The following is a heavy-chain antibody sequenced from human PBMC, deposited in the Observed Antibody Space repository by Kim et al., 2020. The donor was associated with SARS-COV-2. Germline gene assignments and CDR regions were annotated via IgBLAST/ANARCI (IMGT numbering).Heavy chain of an antibody. Sequence: SPSCQGHVTFSADKSINTAYLQWSSLTASDTAIYYCAKYRDYGDYSLDSWGQGTLVTVSS. V-gene: IGHV5-10-1*01. CDR3: AKYRDYGDYSLDS. J-gene: IGHJ4*02. D-gene: IGHD4-17*01.